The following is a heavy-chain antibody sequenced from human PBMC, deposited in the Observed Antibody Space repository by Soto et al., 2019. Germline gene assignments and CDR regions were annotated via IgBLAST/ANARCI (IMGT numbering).Heavy chain of an antibody. V-gene: IGHV3-23*01. CDR1: GFTFSSYA. Sequence: GSSLRLSCAASGFTFSSYAMSWVRQGPGKGLEWVSAISGSGGRTYYADSVKGGFTISRDNSKNTLYLQMNSLRAEDTAVYYCATTAQYSSSRNYFDYWGQGTLVTVSS. J-gene: IGHJ4*02. CDR2: ISGSGGRT. D-gene: IGHD6-13*01. CDR3: ATTAQYSSSRNYFDY.